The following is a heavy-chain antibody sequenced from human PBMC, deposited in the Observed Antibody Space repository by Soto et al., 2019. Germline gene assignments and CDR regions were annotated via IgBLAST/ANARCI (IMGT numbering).Heavy chain of an antibody. CDR3: ARGRWTQTTADYYLDY. V-gene: IGHV1-3*01. J-gene: IGHJ4*02. D-gene: IGHD1-1*01. Sequence: ASVEVCCKASGYTFSGYAWHWVRQAPGQRLEWMGWINAGNGNTKYSQKFQGRVTITRDTSASTAYMELSSLRSEDTAVYYCARGRWTQTTADYYLDYWGQGTLVTVSS. CDR2: INAGNGNT. CDR1: GYTFSGYA.